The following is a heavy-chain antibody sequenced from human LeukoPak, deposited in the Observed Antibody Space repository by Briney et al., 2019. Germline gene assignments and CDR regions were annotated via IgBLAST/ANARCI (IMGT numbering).Heavy chain of an antibody. CDR3: ANLGYDFWSGYYTRYYYYMDV. D-gene: IGHD3-3*01. Sequence: PGGSLRLSCAASGFTFDDYGMSWVRQAPGKGLEWVSLISGDGGSTYYADSVKGRFTISRDNSKNSLYLQMNSLRTEDTALYYCANLGYDFWSGYYTRYYYYMDVWGKGTTVTVSS. J-gene: IGHJ6*03. CDR2: ISGDGGST. CDR1: GFTFDDYG. V-gene: IGHV3-43*02.